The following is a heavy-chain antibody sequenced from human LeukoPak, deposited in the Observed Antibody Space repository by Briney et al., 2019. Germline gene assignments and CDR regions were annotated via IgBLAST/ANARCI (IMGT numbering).Heavy chain of an antibody. J-gene: IGHJ4*02. CDR3: ARSKGPYDSSGYYPWGLDY. CDR1: GGTFSSYA. V-gene: IGHV1-69*05. CDR2: IIPIFGTA. Sequence: SVKVSCKASGGTFSSYAISWVRQAPGQGLEWMGGIIPIFGTANYAQKFQGRVTITTDESTSTAYMELSSLRSEGTAVYYCARSKGPYDSSGYYPWGLDYWGQGTLVTVSS. D-gene: IGHD3-22*01.